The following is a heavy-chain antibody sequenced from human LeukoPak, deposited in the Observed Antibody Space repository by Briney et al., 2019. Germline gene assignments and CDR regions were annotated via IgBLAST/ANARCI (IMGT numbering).Heavy chain of an antibody. CDR1: AGTFTIYG. CDR3: TRLDEYTSSPRYWGMDI. J-gene: IGHJ6*02. Sequence: GASVKVSCKSSAGTFTIYGSSLVRQAPGQGLELMGGIIPIFGTANSEQKFQGRVTITADEYTSTGYMELSRLRAEDTAVYYCTRLDEYTSSPRYWGMDIWGQGTPVTVSS. V-gene: IGHV1-69*13. CDR2: IIPIFGTA. D-gene: IGHD6-6*01.